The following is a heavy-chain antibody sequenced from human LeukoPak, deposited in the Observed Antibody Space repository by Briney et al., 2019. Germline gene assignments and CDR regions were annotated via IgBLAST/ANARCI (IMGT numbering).Heavy chain of an antibody. CDR3: ARDRNWHFDY. CDR2: INGVANMI. J-gene: IGHJ4*02. V-gene: IGHV3-48*02. CDR1: GFSFSIYS. Sequence: LPGGSLRLSCAASGFSFSIYSMNWVRQAPGKGLEWVSYINGVANMIYYADSVKGRFTISSDNAKNSLYLQMNSLRDEDTAVYYCARDRNWHFDYWGQGALVTVSS. D-gene: IGHD5-24*01.